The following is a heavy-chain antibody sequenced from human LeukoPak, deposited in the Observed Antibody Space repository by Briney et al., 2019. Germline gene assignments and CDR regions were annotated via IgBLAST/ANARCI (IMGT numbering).Heavy chain of an antibody. CDR1: GGSISSYY. Sequence: PSETLSLTCTVSGGSISSYYWNWIRQPAGKGLEWIGRIYTSGSTNYNPSLKSRVTMSVDTSKNQFSLKPSSVTAADTAVYYCARGATVVTPWFDPWGQGTLVTVSS. D-gene: IGHD4-23*01. CDR2: IYTSGST. J-gene: IGHJ5*02. V-gene: IGHV4-4*07. CDR3: ARGATVVTPWFDP.